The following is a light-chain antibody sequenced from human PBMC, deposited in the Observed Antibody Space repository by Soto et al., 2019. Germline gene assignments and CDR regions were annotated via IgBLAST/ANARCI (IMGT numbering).Light chain of an antibody. V-gene: IGKV3-20*01. CDR2: GAS. J-gene: IGKJ4*01. CDR1: QSVSSSY. Sequence: EIGLKQSPGTLSLSPGERATLSCRASQSVSSSYLAWYQQKPGQAPRLLIYGASSRATGIPDRFSGSGSGTDFTLTISRLEPEDLAVYYCQQYGSSPLTFGGGTKVDIK. CDR3: QQYGSSPLT.